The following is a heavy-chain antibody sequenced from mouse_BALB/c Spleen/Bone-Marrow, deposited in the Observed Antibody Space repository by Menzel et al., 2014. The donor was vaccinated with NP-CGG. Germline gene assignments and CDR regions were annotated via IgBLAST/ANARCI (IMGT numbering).Heavy chain of an antibody. V-gene: IGHV14-3*02. CDR1: GFNIKDTY. CDR3: ASYRYGWYFDV. CDR2: IDPAIFT. Sequence: EVKLMESGAELVKPGASVKLSCTASGFNIKDTYLHWVKQRPEQGLDWIGRIDPAIFTKYDPKFQGKATITADTSSNTAYLHLSSLTSEDTAVYYCASYRYGWYFDVWDAGTTVTVSS. D-gene: IGHD2-14*01. J-gene: IGHJ1*01.